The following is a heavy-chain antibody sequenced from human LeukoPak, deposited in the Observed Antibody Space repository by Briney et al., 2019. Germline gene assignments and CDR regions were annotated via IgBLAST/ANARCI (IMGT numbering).Heavy chain of an antibody. J-gene: IGHJ4*02. Sequence: GGSLRLSCAASGFTFSTYCMHWVRQPPGKGLVWVSQICTDETTIKNADSVKGRFTISRDNAKNTLYLQMDSLRAEDTAVYYCASLVTAPVPRGGYGGQGPLATASS. D-gene: IGHD3-9*01. V-gene: IGHV3-74*01. CDR2: ICTDETTI. CDR3: ASLVTAPVPRGGY. CDR1: GFTFSTYC.